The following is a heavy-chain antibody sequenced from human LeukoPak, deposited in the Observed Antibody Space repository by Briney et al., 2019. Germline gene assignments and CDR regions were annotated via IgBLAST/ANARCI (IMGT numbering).Heavy chain of an antibody. D-gene: IGHD1-26*01. Sequence: GGSLRLSCAASGFIFSSYNMDWVRQAPGKGLEWVSGVSGSGGSTYYADSVKGRFTISRDNSKNTLSLQMSSLRAEDTAVYYCAKSATVGIKAPFDCWGQGALVTVSS. CDR2: VSGSGGST. J-gene: IGHJ4*02. CDR3: AKSATVGIKAPFDC. V-gene: IGHV3-23*01. CDR1: GFIFSSYN.